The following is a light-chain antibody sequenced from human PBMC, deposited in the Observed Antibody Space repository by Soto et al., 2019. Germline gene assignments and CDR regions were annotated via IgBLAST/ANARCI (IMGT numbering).Light chain of an antibody. Sequence: DLQMTQSPSSVSASVGDRVTITCRASQVINNWLAWYQQKPGKASNLLIYAASTLQTGVPSRFSGSGSGTDFTLTISSLQPEDFATYYCQQANSFPFTFGPGTKVDIK. CDR2: AAS. CDR1: QVINNW. J-gene: IGKJ3*01. V-gene: IGKV1-12*02. CDR3: QQANSFPFT.